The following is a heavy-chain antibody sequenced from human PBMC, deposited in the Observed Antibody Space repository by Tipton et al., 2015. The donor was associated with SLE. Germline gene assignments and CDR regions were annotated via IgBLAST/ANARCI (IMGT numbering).Heavy chain of an antibody. CDR1: GFTFSSYA. CDR3: AKNDPGAGNYYYYYYMDV. CDR2: ISGSGGST. V-gene: IGHV3-23*01. J-gene: IGHJ6*03. D-gene: IGHD1-1*01. Sequence: GSLRLSCAASGFTFSSYAMSWVRQAPGKGLEWVSAISGSGGSTYYADSVKGRLTISRDNSKNTLYLQMNSLRAEDTAVYYCAKNDPGAGNYYYYYYMDVWGKGTTVTVSS.